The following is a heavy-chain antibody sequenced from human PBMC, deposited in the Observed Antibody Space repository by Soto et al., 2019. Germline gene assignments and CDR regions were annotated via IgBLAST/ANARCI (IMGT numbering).Heavy chain of an antibody. Sequence: EVQLLESGGGLVQPGGSLRLSCTASGFTFSDHAMTWVLQAPGKGLEWVSGISGGGSGAYYADSVKGRFTVSRAYAMNTLVLQMDSRRAEDAAGYGCAIDLWEDTHWGQGTLVTVSS. CDR2: ISGGGSGA. D-gene: IGHD1-26*01. CDR3: AIDLWEDTH. V-gene: IGHV3-23*01. J-gene: IGHJ4*02. CDR1: GFTFSDHA.